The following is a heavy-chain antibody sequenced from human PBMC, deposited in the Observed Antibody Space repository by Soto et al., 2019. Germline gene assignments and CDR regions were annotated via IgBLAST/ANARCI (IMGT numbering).Heavy chain of an antibody. V-gene: IGHV1-46*01. CDR3: ARGPSCGGDCYLFDY. CDR1: GYTFTSYY. J-gene: IGHJ4*02. CDR2: INPSGGRT. Sequence: QVLLVQSGAEVTRPGASVKVSCKASGYTFTSYYMHWVRQAPGQGLEWMAMINPSGGRTKYAQILQGRVTLTRETSTGTGDMELSSLTSEDTAIYYCARGPSCGGDCYLFDYWGQGTQVTVSS. D-gene: IGHD2-21*02.